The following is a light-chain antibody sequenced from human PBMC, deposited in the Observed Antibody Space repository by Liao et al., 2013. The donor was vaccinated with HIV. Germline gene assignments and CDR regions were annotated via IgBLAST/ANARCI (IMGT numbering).Light chain of an antibody. CDR2: GDT. CDR1: VLAERY. Sequence: SYELTQPSSVSVSPGQTANITCSGDVLAERYARWFQQKPGQAPVLLIYGDTGRPSGIPERFSGSNSGNTATLTISGTQAMDEADYYCQAWDSSNYVFGTGTKVTVL. J-gene: IGLJ1*01. V-gene: IGLV3-1*01. CDR3: QAWDSSNYV.